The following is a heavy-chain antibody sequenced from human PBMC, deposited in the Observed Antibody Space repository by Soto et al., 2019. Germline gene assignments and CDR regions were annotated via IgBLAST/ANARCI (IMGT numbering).Heavy chain of an antibody. V-gene: IGHV4-61*01. CDR1: GGSVSSGSYY. Sequence: SETLSLTCTVSGGSVSSGSYYWSWIRQPPGKGLEWIGYIYYSGSTNYNPSLKSRVTISVDTSKNQFSLKLSSVTAADTAVYYCARAVGGIAARIQEDYYYYYMDVWGKGTTVTVSS. D-gene: IGHD6-6*01. J-gene: IGHJ6*03. CDR2: IYYSGST. CDR3: ARAVGGIAARIQEDYYYYYMDV.